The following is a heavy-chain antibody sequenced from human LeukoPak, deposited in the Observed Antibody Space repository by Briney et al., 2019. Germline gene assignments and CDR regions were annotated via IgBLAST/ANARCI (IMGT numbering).Heavy chain of an antibody. CDR2: ISSSGSSI. CDR3: ARMHGEIDY. V-gene: IGHV3-48*03. J-gene: IGHJ4*02. D-gene: IGHD3-10*01. Sequence: GGSLRLSCAASGFTFSSYEMNWVRQAPGKGLEWVSYISSSGSSIYYADSVKGRFTISRDNAKNSLYLQMNSLGAEDPAVYYCARMHGEIDYWGQGTLVTVSS. CDR1: GFTFSSYE.